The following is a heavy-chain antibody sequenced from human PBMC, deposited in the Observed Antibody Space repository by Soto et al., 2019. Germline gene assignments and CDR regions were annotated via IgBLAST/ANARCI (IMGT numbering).Heavy chain of an antibody. CDR1: GYTFTSYY. J-gene: IGHJ6*02. CDR2: INPSGGST. CDR3: ASTGAHGSGSYYNGPRHYYYYGMDV. D-gene: IGHD3-10*01. Sequence: ASVKVSCKASGYTFTSYYMHWVRQAPGQGLEWMGIINPSGGSTSYAQKFQGRVTMTRDTSTSTVYMELSSLRSEDTAVYYCASTGAHGSGSYYNGPRHYYYYGMDVWGQGTTVTVSS. V-gene: IGHV1-46*03.